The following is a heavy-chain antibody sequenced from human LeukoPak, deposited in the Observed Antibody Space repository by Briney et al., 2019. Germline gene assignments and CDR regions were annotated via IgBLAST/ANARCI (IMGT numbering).Heavy chain of an antibody. D-gene: IGHD3-9*01. J-gene: IGHJ5*02. CDR3: ARVLRYDIPNWFDP. Sequence: PSETLSLTCTVSGYSISSGYYWGWIRQPPGKGLEWIGSIYHSGSTYYNPSLKSRVTISVDTSKNQFSLKLSSVTAADTAVYYCARVLRYDIPNWFDPWGQGTLVTVS. V-gene: IGHV4-38-2*02. CDR2: IYHSGST. CDR1: GYSISSGYY.